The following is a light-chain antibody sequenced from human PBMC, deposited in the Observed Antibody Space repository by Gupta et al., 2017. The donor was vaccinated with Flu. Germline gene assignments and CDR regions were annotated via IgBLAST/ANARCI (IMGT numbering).Light chain of an antibody. Sequence: SSDVGGYNYVSWYQQHPGKAPKLMIYDVSKRPSGVPDRFSGSKSGNTASLTISGLQAEDEADYYCCSYAGSYTWVFGGGTKLTVL. V-gene: IGLV2-11*01. CDR3: CSYAGSYTWV. CDR2: DVS. CDR1: SSDVGGYNY. J-gene: IGLJ2*01.